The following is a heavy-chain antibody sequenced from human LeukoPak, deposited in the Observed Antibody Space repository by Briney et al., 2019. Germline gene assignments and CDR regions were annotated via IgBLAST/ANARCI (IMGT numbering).Heavy chain of an antibody. J-gene: IGHJ4*02. CDR2: ISSSSSYI. D-gene: IGHD3-22*01. V-gene: IGHV3-21*01. CDR3: ARAPYDSSGYYPY. CDR1: GFTFSSYS. Sequence: GGSLRLSCAASGFTFSSYSVNWVRQAPGKGLEWVSSISSSSSYIYYADSVKGRFTISRDNAKNSLYLQMNSLRAEDTAVYYCARAPYDSSGYYPYWGQGTLVTVSS.